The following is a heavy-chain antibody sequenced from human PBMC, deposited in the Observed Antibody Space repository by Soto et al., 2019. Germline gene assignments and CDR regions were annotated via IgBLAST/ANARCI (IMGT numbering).Heavy chain of an antibody. Sequence: GGSLRLSCAASGFTFSSYGMHWVRQAPGKGLEWVAVISYDGSNKYYADSVKGRFTISRDNSKNTLYLQMNSLRAEDTAVYYCAKDLFWGVPPRDYYYGMDVWGQGTTVTVSS. V-gene: IGHV3-30*18. J-gene: IGHJ6*02. D-gene: IGHD3-16*01. CDR3: AKDLFWGVPPRDYYYGMDV. CDR2: ISYDGSNK. CDR1: GFTFSSYG.